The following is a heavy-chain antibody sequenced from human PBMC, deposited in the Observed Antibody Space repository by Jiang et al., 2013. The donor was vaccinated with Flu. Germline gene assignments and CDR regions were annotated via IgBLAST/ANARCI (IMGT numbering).Heavy chain of an antibody. V-gene: IGHV4-39*01. CDR1: GGSISSSSYY. CDR2: IYYSGST. J-gene: IGHJ4*02. Sequence: GPGLVKPSETLSLTCTVSGGSISSSSYYWGWIRQPPGKGLEWIGSIYYSGSTYYNPSLKSRVTISVDTSKNQFSLKLSSVTAADTAVYYCASRKRYSSGYYYVGYWGQGTLVTVSS. CDR3: ASRKRYSSGYYYVGY. D-gene: IGHD3-22*01.